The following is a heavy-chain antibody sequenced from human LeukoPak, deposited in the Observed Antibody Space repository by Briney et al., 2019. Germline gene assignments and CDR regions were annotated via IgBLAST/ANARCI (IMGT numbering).Heavy chain of an antibody. CDR1: GGSFSGYY. J-gene: IGHJ4*02. CDR3: ARQTRF. D-gene: IGHD1-7*01. Sequence: SETLSLTCAVYGGSFSGYYWSWIRQPPGKGLEWIGEINHSGSTNYNPSLKSRVTISVDTSKNQFSLKLSSVTAADTAVYYCARQTRFWGQRTLVTVSS. V-gene: IGHV4-34*01. CDR2: INHSGST.